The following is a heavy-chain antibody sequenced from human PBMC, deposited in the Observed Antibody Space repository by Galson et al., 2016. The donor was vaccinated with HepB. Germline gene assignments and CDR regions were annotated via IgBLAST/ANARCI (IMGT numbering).Heavy chain of an antibody. Sequence: SLRLSCAVSGFTFDNHAMSWVRQAPGKGLEWVSGVSGSGGITYYADSVKGRFTISRDNSKNVLYLHMSSLRAEDTAVYYCARDNRSAKLPYYYDYWGQGTLFTVSS. V-gene: IGHV3-23*01. CDR1: GFTFDNHA. J-gene: IGHJ4*01. CDR3: ARDNRSAKLPYYYDY. D-gene: IGHD4-23*01. CDR2: VSGSGGIT.